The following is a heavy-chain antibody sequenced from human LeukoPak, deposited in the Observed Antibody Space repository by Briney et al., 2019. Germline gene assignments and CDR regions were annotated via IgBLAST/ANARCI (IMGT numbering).Heavy chain of an antibody. J-gene: IGHJ5*02. CDR1: GFTFSSYG. CDR2: IYYSGST. D-gene: IGHD3-10*01. V-gene: IGHV4-59*01. CDR3: ARDLAYYGSGSYMGWFDP. Sequence: GSLRLSCAASGFTFSSYGMSWVRQAPGKGLEWIGYIYYSGSTNYNPSLKSRVTISVDTSKKQFSLKLSSVTAADTAVYYCARDLAYYGSGSYMGWFDPWGQGTLVTVSS.